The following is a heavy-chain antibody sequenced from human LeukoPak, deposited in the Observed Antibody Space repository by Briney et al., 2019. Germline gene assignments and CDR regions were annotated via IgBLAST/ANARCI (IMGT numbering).Heavy chain of an antibody. CDR2: IYYSGST. CDR3: ASSAFGVAPYAFDI. Sequence: KASETLSLTCTVSGGSISSYYWSWIRQPPGKGLEWIGYIYYSGSTNYNPSLKSRVTISVDTSKNQFSLKLSSVTAADTAVYYCASSAFGVAPYAFDIWGQGTMVTVSS. J-gene: IGHJ3*02. D-gene: IGHD3-3*01. V-gene: IGHV4-59*08. CDR1: GGSISSYY.